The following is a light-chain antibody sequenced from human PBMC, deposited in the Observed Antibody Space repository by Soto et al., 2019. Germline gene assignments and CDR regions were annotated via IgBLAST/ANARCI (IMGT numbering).Light chain of an antibody. CDR2: LGP. CDR3: MQALQTLTIS. Sequence: DIVITQSPLCLHVTRGDLVFLSLMSSQILLHRNLYNYFDWYLQKPGHSPQLLIYLGPNRASGVPDRFSGSGTGTDFTQKISRVEAEDVGVYYCMQALQTLTISCGEGPRLEIK. CDR1: QILLHRNLYNY. J-gene: IGKJ5*01. V-gene: IGKV2-28*01.